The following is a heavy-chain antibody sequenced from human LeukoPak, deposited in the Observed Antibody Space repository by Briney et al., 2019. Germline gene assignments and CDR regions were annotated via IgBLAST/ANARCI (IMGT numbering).Heavy chain of an antibody. J-gene: IGHJ4*02. V-gene: IGHV3-9*01. Sequence: GRSLRLSCAASGFTFDDYTMHWVRQAPGKGLEWVSGITWNSGSMGYADSVKGQFTISRDNSKNTLYLQINSLRGEDTAVYYCARDRSQRAYSYGPDGEWGQGTLVTVSS. CDR1: GFTFDDYT. CDR2: ITWNSGSM. CDR3: ARDRSQRAYSYGPDGE. D-gene: IGHD5-18*01.